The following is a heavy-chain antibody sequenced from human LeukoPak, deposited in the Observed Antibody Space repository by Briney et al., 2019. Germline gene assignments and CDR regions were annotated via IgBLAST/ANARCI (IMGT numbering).Heavy chain of an antibody. CDR2: ISSGGSTI. D-gene: IGHD3-22*01. CDR3: ARGLRYYDSSGYPY. V-gene: IGHV3-48*03. Sequence: PGGSLRLSCAASGFTFSSYETNWVRQAPGKGLEGVSYISSGGSTIYYPDSVKGRFTISIDNAKNSLYLQLKSLRAEDKAVYYCARGLRYYDSSGYPYWGQGTLVTVSS. J-gene: IGHJ4*02. CDR1: GFTFSSYE.